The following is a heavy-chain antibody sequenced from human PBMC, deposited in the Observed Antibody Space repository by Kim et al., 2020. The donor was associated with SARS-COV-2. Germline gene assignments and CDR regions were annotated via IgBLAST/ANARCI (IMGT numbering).Heavy chain of an antibody. CDR3: ARARGGGWFDP. CDR2: ISAYNGNT. J-gene: IGHJ5*02. D-gene: IGHD3-16*01. V-gene: IGHV1-18*01. CDR1: DFSLSTYG. Sequence: ALVKVSCKSSDFSLSTYGLSWVRQAPGQGLEWMGWISAYNGNTKYALKFQGRVTMTTDTSTSAAYMELRSLRSDDTAIYYCARARGGGWFDPWGQGTLVT.